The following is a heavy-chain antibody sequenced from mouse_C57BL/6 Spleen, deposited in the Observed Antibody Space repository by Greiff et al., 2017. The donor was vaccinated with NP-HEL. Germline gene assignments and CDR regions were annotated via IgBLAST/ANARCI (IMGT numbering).Heavy chain of an antibody. Sequence: QVQLQQSGAELVKPGASVKLSCKASGYTFTSYWMQWVKQRPGQGLEWIGEIDPSDSYTNYNQKFKGKATLTVYTSSSTAYMQLSILTSEDSAVYYCAREGGAVAYWGQGTLVTVSA. CDR3: AREGGAVAY. D-gene: IGHD3-3*01. V-gene: IGHV1-50*01. J-gene: IGHJ3*01. CDR2: IDPSDSYT. CDR1: GYTFTSYW.